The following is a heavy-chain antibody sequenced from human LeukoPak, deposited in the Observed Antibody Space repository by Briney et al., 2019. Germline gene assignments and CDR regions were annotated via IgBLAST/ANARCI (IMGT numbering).Heavy chain of an antibody. CDR1: GFTFSSHG. V-gene: IGHV3-7*01. D-gene: IGHD3-3*01. J-gene: IGHJ4*02. Sequence: GGSLRLSCAASGFTFSSHGMNWVRQAPGKGLEWVANIKQDGSEKYYVDSVRGRFTISRDNAKNSLHLQMNSLRAEDTAVYYCARDYDFWEIDYWGQGTLVTVSS. CDR2: IKQDGSEK. CDR3: ARDYDFWEIDY.